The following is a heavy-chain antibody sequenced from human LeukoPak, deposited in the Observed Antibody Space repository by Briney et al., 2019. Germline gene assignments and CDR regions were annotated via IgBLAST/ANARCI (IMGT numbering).Heavy chain of an antibody. V-gene: IGHV3-30*02. J-gene: IGHJ4*02. Sequence: GGSLRLSCAPAGFTFSSYGMLWVRQAPAKALEGVAFIRYDGSNKYYADSVKGRFTISRDNSKNTLYLQMNSLRAEDTAVYYCAKNYRHSSSSLYFDYWGQGTLVTVSS. CDR1: GFTFSSYG. CDR2: IRYDGSNK. D-gene: IGHD6-6*01. CDR3: AKNYRHSSSSLYFDY.